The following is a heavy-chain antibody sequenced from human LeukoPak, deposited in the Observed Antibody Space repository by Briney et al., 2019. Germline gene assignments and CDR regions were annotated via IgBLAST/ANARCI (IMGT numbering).Heavy chain of an antibody. V-gene: IGHV4-38-2*02. CDR2: MYHSGST. CDR3: ARSMVLIAAAGKGFDY. CDR1: GYSISSGHY. J-gene: IGHJ4*02. Sequence: SETLSLTCTVSGYSISSGHYWGWIRQPPGKGLEWIGSMYHSGSTYYNPPLKSRVTISEDTSKNQFSLKVSSVTAADTAVYYCARSMVLIAAAGKGFDYWGQGTLVTVSS. D-gene: IGHD6-13*01.